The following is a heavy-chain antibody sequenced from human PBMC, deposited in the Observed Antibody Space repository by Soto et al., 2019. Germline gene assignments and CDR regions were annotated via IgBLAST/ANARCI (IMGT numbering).Heavy chain of an antibody. CDR3: ARDRGEGYDSSGYYAFDI. Sequence: ASVKVSCKASGGTFSSYAISWVRQAPGQGLEWMGGIIPILGIANYAQKFQGRVTITADKSTSTAYMELSSLRSEDTAVYYCARDRGEGYDSSGYYAFDIWGQGTMVTVSS. CDR2: IIPILGIA. CDR1: GGTFSSYA. D-gene: IGHD3-22*01. J-gene: IGHJ3*02. V-gene: IGHV1-69*10.